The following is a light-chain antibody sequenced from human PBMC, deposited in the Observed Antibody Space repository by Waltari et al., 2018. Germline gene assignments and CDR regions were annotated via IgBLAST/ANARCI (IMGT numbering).Light chain of an antibody. J-gene: IGKJ5*01. V-gene: IGKV4-1*01. CDR1: QALFYTSNNNNY. CDR3: QQYYKSPLT. Sequence: DIVMTQSPASLAVSLGERATINCKSSQALFYTSNNNNYLAWYQQKPGQPPKLLIHWASTRESGVPDRFSGSGSGTDFTLTISSLQAEDVAVYYCQQYYKSPLTFGQGTRLEIK. CDR2: WAS.